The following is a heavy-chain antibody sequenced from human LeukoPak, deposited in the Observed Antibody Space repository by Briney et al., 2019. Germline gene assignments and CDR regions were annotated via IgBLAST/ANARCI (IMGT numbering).Heavy chain of an antibody. CDR3: ARLDILTGCLDY. J-gene: IGHJ4*02. CDR2: IGTAGDT. D-gene: IGHD3-9*01. V-gene: IGHV3-13*01. Sequence: GGSLRLSCAASGFTFSSYDMHWVRQATGKGLEWVSAIGTAGDTYYPGSVKGRITISRENAKNSLYLQMNSLRAGDTAVYYCARLDILTGCLDYWGQGTLVTVSS. CDR1: GFTFSSYD.